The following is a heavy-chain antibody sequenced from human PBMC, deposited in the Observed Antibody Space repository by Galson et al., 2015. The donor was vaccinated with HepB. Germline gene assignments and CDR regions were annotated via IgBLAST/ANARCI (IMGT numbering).Heavy chain of an antibody. CDR1: GGSISSYY. CDR2: IYNSGNT. D-gene: IGHD6-13*01. CDR3: ARGKSSSSWYYWYFDL. J-gene: IGHJ2*01. V-gene: IGHV4-59*01. Sequence: ETLSLTCTVSGGSISSYYWSWIRQPPGKGLEWIGYIYNSGNTNYSPSLKSRVTMSVDTSKNQFSLKLSSVTAADTAVYYCARGKSSSSWYYWYFDLWGRGTLVTVSS.